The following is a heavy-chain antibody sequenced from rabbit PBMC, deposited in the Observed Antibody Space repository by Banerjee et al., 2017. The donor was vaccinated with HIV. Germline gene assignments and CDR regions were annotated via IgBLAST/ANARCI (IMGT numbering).Heavy chain of an antibody. CDR3: ARDLAGVIGWNFGL. J-gene: IGHJ4*01. CDR2: INTISVDT. CDR1: GLSFRNGDV. D-gene: IGHD4-1*01. Sequence: QEQLEESGGDLVKPEGSLTLTCTATGLSFRNGDVMCCFRQAPGKGLEWIACINTISVDTVYACWPKGRFTFSRASSTTVTLQITRLTAADTAPYFCARDLAGVIGWNFGLGGPGTLVSVS. V-gene: IGHV1S45*01.